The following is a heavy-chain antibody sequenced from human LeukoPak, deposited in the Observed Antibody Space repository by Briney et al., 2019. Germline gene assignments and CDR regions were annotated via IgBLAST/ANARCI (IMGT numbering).Heavy chain of an antibody. CDR2: INPNSGGT. CDR1: GYTFTGYY. Sequence: ASVKGSCKASGYTFTGYYMHWVRQAPGQGLEWMGWINPNSGGTNYAQKFQGRVTMTRDTSISTAYMELSSLRSEDTAVYYCARGLLWFGESGSMDVWGKGTTVTISS. D-gene: IGHD3-10*01. J-gene: IGHJ6*04. CDR3: ARGLLWFGESGSMDV. V-gene: IGHV1-2*02.